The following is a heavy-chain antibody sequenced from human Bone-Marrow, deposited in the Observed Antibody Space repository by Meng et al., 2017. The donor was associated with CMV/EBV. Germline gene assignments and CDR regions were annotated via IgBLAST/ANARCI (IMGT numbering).Heavy chain of an antibody. Sequence: GGSLRLSCAASGFTFSSYGMHWVRQAPGKGLEWVAFIRYDGSNKYYADSVKGRFTISRDNSKNTLYLQMNSLRAEDTAVYYCAKLEYSSSWYLDYWGQGTLVTVS. CDR1: GFTFSSYG. CDR2: IRYDGSNK. D-gene: IGHD6-13*01. CDR3: AKLEYSSSWYLDY. J-gene: IGHJ4*02. V-gene: IGHV3-30*02.